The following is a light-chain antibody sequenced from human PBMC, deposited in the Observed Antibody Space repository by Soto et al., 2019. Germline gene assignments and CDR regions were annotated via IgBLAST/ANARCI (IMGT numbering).Light chain of an antibody. CDR3: HQYGSSVRA. CDR1: QSVDGK. Sequence: EIVMTQSPVTLSVSPGERATLSCRASQSVDGKLAWYQQKPGQAPRLLIYGASTRATGIPARFNGSGSGTDFTLTISRLEADDVAVYHCHQYGSSVRAFGQGTKLEIK. CDR2: GAS. V-gene: IGKV3-15*01. J-gene: IGKJ1*01.